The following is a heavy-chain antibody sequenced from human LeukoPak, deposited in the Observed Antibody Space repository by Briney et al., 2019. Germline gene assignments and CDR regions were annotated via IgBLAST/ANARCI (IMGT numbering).Heavy chain of an antibody. CDR3: ARDPPRSAYYFDY. J-gene: IGHJ4*02. CDR2: IWYDGSNK. V-gene: IGHV3-33*08. CDR1: GFTFSSYA. Sequence: GGSLRLSCAASGFTFSSYAMSWVRQAPGKGLEWVAVIWYDGSNKYYADSVKGRFTISRDNSKNTLYLQMNSLRAEDTAVYYCARDPPRSAYYFDYWGQGTLVAVSS.